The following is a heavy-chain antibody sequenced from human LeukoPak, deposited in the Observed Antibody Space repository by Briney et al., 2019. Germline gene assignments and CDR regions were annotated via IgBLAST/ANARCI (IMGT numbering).Heavy chain of an antibody. CDR3: ARDTAPSSCSSTSCYNNWFDP. CDR1: GFTVSSNY. CDR2: IYSGGST. V-gene: IGHV3-66*01. J-gene: IGHJ5*02. Sequence: GGSPRLSCAASGFTVSSNYMSWVRQAPGKGLEWVSVIYSGGSTYYADSVKGRFTISRDNSKNTLYLQMNSLRAEDTAVYYCARDTAPSSCSSTSCYNNWFDPWGQGTLVTVSS. D-gene: IGHD2-2*02.